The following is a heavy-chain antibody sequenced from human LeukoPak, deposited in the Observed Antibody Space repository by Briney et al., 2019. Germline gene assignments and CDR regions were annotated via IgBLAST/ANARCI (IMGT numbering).Heavy chain of an antibody. D-gene: IGHD2-21*02. Sequence: PGGSLRLSCAASGFTFSNYVIHWVRQAPGKGLEWVAIISYDGSNEYYADSVKGRFTISRDNSKNTLYLQMNSLRAADTAVYYCAKDHRAYCGGDCVDFDYWGQGTLVTVSS. V-gene: IGHV3-30*04. J-gene: IGHJ4*02. CDR3: AKDHRAYCGGDCVDFDY. CDR1: GFTFSNYV. CDR2: ISYDGSNE.